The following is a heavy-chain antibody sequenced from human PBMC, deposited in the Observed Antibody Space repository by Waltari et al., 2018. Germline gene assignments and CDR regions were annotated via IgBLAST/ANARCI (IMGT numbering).Heavy chain of an antibody. J-gene: IGHJ5*02. Sequence: VQLVESGGGVVQPGGSLRLSCEAFGFTFSSFGMHWVRQAPGKGHERVALRWNDEGRTYYADSVKGRFTVFSDKPKDTINLQMNRLRAEDTAVYYCVRGSRYTPSDLWGQGTLVTVSA. V-gene: IGHV3-33*01. CDR3: VRGSRYTPSDL. CDR1: GFTFSSFG. D-gene: IGHD3-16*02. CDR2: RWNDEGRT.